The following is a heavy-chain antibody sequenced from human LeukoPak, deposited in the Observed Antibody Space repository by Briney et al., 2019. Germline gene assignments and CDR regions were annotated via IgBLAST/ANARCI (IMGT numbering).Heavy chain of an antibody. D-gene: IGHD3-10*01. V-gene: IGHV1-8*02. CDR3: ARGRNALWFGELSVPYYYYYYMDV. CDR1: GYTFTNYY. J-gene: IGHJ6*03. Sequence: AASVKVSCKASGYTFTNYYMHWVRQATGQGLEWMGWMNPNSGNTGYAQKFQGRVTMTRNTSISTAYMELSSLRSEDTAVYYCARGRNALWFGELSVPYYYYYYMDVWGKGTTVTISS. CDR2: MNPNSGNT.